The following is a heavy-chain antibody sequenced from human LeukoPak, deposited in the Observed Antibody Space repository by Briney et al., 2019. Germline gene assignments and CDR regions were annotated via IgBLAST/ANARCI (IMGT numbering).Heavy chain of an antibody. CDR3: ARVYSSGWPSDY. Sequence: GGSLRLSCAASGFTVSSNYMGWVRQAPGKGLEWVSVIYSGGSTYYADSVKGRFTISRDNSKNTLYLQMNSLRAEDTAVYYCARVYSSGWPSDYWGQGTLGAVSS. CDR1: GFTVSSNY. V-gene: IGHV3-53*01. CDR2: IYSGGST. D-gene: IGHD6-19*01. J-gene: IGHJ4*02.